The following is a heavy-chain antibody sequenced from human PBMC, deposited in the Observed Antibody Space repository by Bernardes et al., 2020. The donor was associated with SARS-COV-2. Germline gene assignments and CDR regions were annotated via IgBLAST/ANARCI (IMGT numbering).Heavy chain of an antibody. J-gene: IGHJ4*02. CDR3: AKGSWYSSSSGLFDY. D-gene: IGHD6-6*01. V-gene: IGHV3-30*18. Sequence: GGSLRLSCAASGFTFSSYGMHWVRQAPGKGLEWVAVISYDGSNKYYADSVKGRFTISRDNSKNTLYLQMNSLRAEDTAVYYCAKGSWYSSSSGLFDYWGQGTLVTVSS. CDR1: GFTFSSYG. CDR2: ISYDGSNK.